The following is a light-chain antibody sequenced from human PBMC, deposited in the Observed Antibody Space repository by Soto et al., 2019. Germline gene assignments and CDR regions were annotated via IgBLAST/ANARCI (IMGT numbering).Light chain of an antibody. CDR3: QQRGDWPPIT. CDR2: DIS. V-gene: IGKV3-11*01. CDR1: QTVSRN. Sequence: EVVMTQSPATLSVSPGERATLSCRASQTVSRNLAWYQQRPGQAPRLLIYDISNRATGVPARFSGSRSGTDFTLTISSLEPEDFAVYYCQQRGDWPPITFGQGTRLEIK. J-gene: IGKJ5*01.